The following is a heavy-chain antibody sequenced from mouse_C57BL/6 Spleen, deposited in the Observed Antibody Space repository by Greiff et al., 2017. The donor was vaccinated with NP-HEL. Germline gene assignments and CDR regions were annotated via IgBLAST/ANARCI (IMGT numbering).Heavy chain of an antibody. D-gene: IGHD3-3*01. J-gene: IGHJ2*01. V-gene: IGHV1-63*01. CDR2: IYPGGGYT. CDR1: GYTFTNYW. Sequence: VHLVESGAELVRPGTSVKMSCKASGYTFTNYWIGWAKQRPGHGLEWIGDIYPGGGYTNYNEKFKGKATLTADKSSSTAYLQFSSLASEDSAIYYCARCLGQEGFDYWGQGTTLTVSS. CDR3: ARCLGQEGFDY.